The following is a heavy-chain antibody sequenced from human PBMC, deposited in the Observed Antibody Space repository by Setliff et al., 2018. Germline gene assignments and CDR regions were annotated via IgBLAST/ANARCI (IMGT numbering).Heavy chain of an antibody. CDR3: ARSGMPRLLYVGY. J-gene: IGHJ4*02. V-gene: IGHV4-34*01. CDR2: IYYSGST. Sequence: SETLSLTCAVYGGSFSDYHWSWIRQPPGKGLEWVATIYYSGSTYSNPSLKSRLIISVDAPDNQFSVKLSSVTAADTAVYYCARSGMPRLLYVGYWGLGTLVTVS. CDR1: GGSFSDYH. D-gene: IGHD2-21*01.